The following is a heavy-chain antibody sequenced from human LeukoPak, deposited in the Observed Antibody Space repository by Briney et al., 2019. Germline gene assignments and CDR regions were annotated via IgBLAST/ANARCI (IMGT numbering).Heavy chain of an antibody. CDR1: GFTFSSYS. CDR3: ARDVPAVAGY. D-gene: IGHD6-19*01. CDR2: ISSSSSTI. V-gene: IGHV3-48*01. Sequence: GGSLRLSCAASGFTFSSYSMNWVRQAPGKGLEWVSYISSSSSTIYYADSVKGRFTISRDNAKNSLYLQMNSLRAEDTAVYYCARDVPAVAGYWGQGTLVTVSS. J-gene: IGHJ4*02.